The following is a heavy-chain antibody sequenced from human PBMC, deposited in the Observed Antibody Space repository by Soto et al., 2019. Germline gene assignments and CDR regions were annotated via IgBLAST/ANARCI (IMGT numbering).Heavy chain of an antibody. V-gene: IGHV4-39*01. CDR1: GGSISSSSYY. J-gene: IGHJ5*02. CDR3: ARWAVTGRWFDP. D-gene: IGHD1-26*01. Sequence: SETLSLTCTVSGGSISSSSYYWGWIRQPPGKGLEWIVSIYYSGSTYYNPSLKSRVTISVDTSKNQFSLKLSSVTAAETAVYYGARWAVTGRWFDPWGQGTLVTVSS. CDR2: IYYSGST.